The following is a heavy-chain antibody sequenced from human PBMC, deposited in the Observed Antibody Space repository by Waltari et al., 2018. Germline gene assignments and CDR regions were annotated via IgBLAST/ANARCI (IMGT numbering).Heavy chain of an antibody. J-gene: IGHJ4*02. V-gene: IGHV3-53*01. CDR2: IYSGGST. D-gene: IGHD3-22*01. CDR3: ARGGGDSSGYYLIDY. Sequence: EVQLVESGGGLIQPGGSLRLSCAASGFTVSSNYMSWVRQAPGKGLEWVSVIYSGGSTYYADSVKGRFTISRDNSKNTLYLQMNSLRAEDTAVYYCARGGGDSSGYYLIDYWGQGTLVTVSS. CDR1: GFTVSSNY.